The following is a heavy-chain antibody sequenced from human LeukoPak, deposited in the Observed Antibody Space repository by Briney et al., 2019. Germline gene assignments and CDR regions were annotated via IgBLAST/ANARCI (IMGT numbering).Heavy chain of an antibody. Sequence: NSSETLSLTCTVSGGSISSSSYYWGWIRQPPGKGLEWIGSIYYSGSTYYNPSLKSRVTISVDTSKNQFSLKLSSVTAADAAVYYCARGPLRYSSSWRFDYWGQGTLVTVSS. CDR2: IYYSGST. CDR1: GGSISSSSYY. J-gene: IGHJ4*02. CDR3: ARGPLRYSSSWRFDY. V-gene: IGHV4-39*01. D-gene: IGHD6-13*01.